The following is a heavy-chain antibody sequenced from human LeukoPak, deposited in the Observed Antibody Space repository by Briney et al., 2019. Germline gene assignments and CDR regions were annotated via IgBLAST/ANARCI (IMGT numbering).Heavy chain of an antibody. V-gene: IGHV4-4*09. CDR2: IYTDGST. CDR1: GGSISSYY. CDR3: ARRQIYFDH. J-gene: IGHJ4*02. Sequence: SETLSLTCTVSGGSISSYYWSWIRQPPGKGPEWIGYIYTDGSTKYNPSLKSRVTISLDTSKNQFSLKLSSVTAADTAVYYCARRQIYFDHWGQGTLVTVSS.